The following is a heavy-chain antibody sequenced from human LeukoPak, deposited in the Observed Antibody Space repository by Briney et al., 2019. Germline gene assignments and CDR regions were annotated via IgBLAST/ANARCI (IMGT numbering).Heavy chain of an antibody. CDR3: ARDNYGGGLDY. CDR2: IYYSGST. CDR1: GGSISSGGYY. V-gene: IGHV4-31*03. J-gene: IGHJ4*02. Sequence: SQTLSLTCTVSGGSISSGGYYWSWIRQHPGKGLEWIRYIYYSGSTYYNPSLKSRVTISVDTSKNQFSLKLSSVTAADTAVYYCARDNYGGGLDYWGQGTLVTVSS. D-gene: IGHD3-16*01.